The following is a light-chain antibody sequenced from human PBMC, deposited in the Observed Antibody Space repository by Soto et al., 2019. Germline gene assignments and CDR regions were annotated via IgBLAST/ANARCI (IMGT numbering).Light chain of an antibody. CDR1: QSVTSSY. V-gene: IGKV3-20*01. Sequence: EIVLTHSPGTLPLSPGERATLSFRASQSVTSSYLAWYQQTRGQAPRLLIYVASTRATGIPDRFSGSGSYTDLTLNISRLEPADFEVYYGQQYGSTPSTFGQGTKVEIK. J-gene: IGKJ1*01. CDR2: VAS. CDR3: QQYGSTPST.